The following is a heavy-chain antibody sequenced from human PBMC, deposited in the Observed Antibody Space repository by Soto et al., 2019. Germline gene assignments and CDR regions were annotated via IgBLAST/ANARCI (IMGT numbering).Heavy chain of an antibody. CDR1: GVSFNNNG. CDR3: ARVLYYGSGSYSPYGMDV. Sequence: QVQLVQSGAEMKNPGSSVKLSCKTSGVSFNNNGIGWVRQAPGHGLEWMGGVSPPFRTSNYARKFQGRISITADASTGTVNMELSSLTSEDTAQYYCARVLYYGSGSYSPYGMDVWGQGTKVTVSS. V-gene: IGHV1-69*01. CDR2: VSPPFRTS. D-gene: IGHD3-10*01. J-gene: IGHJ6*02.